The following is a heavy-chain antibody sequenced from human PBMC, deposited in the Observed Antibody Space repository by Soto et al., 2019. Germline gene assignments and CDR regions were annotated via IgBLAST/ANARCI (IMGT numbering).Heavy chain of an antibody. CDR3: ARPAGRLANWFDH. CDR2: INPSGGST. J-gene: IGHJ5*02. CDR1: GYTFTDYR. Sequence: QVQLVQSGAEVKKPGASVKVSCKASGYTFTDYRMIWVRQAPGQGLEWMGIINPSGGSTNYAPNFQGRVTLTRDSFTSTVYMELSSLRSEDTAVYYCARPAGRLANWFDHWGQGTLVTVSS. D-gene: IGHD6-6*01. V-gene: IGHV1-46*01.